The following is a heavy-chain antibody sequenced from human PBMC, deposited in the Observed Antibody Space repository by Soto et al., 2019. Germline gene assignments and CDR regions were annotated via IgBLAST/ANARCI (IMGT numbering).Heavy chain of an antibody. D-gene: IGHD2-15*01. CDR3: AKRRGAGGHFDY. CDR2: VSIGGST. J-gene: IGHJ4*02. Sequence: DVQLLESGGCLVQPEGSLRLSCAASGFTFSSYAMGWVRQAPGKGLEWVAVVSIGGSTHYAASVRGRFSISRDNSKNTLSLQMNSLTAEDTAVYFCAKRRGAGGHFDYWGQGALVTVSS. V-gene: IGHV3-23*01. CDR1: GFTFSSYA.